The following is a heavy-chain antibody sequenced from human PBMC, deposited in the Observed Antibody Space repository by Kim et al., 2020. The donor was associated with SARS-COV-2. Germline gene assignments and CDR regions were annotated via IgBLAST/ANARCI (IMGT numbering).Heavy chain of an antibody. Sequence: GGSLRLSCAASGFTFSSYAMHGVRQAPGKGLEWVAVISYDGSNKYYADSVKGRFTISRDNSKNTLYLQMNSLRASDTAVYYCARDRRQQLTKNYYYYGM. D-gene: IGHD6-13*01. CDR2: ISYDGSNK. V-gene: IGHV3-30*04. CDR3: ARDRRQQLTKNYYYYGM. CDR1: GFTFSSYA. J-gene: IGHJ6*01.